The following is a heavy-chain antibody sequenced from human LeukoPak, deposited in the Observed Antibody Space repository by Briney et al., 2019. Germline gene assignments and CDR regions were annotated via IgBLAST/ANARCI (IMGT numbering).Heavy chain of an antibody. Sequence: AASVKVSCKASGYTFTGYYMHWVRQAPGQGLEWMGWINPNSGGTNYAQKFQGRVTMTRDTSISTAYMELSRLRPDDTAVYYCARARRLVGATSFYFDYWGQGTLVTVSS. CDR2: INPNSGGT. D-gene: IGHD1-26*01. J-gene: IGHJ4*02. CDR1: GYTFTGYY. V-gene: IGHV1-2*02. CDR3: ARARRLVGATSFYFDY.